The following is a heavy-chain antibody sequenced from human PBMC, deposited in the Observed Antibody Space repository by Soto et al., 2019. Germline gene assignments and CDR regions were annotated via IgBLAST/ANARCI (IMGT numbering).Heavy chain of an antibody. D-gene: IGHD1-20*01. CDR1: GDSISSSEW. J-gene: IGHJ4*02. CDR2: IHHSGPT. V-gene: IGHV4-4*02. Sequence: SETLSLTCKVSGDSISSSEWWSWVRQPPGKGLEWIAEIHHSGPTNYNPSLQSRVTITVDKSKNQISLRLSTVTAADTAVFYCARGGITAVRNYYFDHWGQGTLVTVPS. CDR3: ARGGITAVRNYYFDH.